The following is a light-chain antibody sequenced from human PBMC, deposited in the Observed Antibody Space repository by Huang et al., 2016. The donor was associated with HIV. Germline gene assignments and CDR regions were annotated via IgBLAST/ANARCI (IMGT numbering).Light chain of an antibody. CDR1: QSVDSGY. Sequence: ILTQSPGSLSLSPGDRVTLSGRASQSVDSGYVAWYHQKPGQSPRLLVYGTSSGASGIPSRFSGSGSGRDFSLTISGLESEDFGVYYCHQYGSSMATFGQGTKVDI. CDR2: GTS. CDR3: HQYGSSMAT. V-gene: IGKV3-20*01. J-gene: IGKJ2*01.